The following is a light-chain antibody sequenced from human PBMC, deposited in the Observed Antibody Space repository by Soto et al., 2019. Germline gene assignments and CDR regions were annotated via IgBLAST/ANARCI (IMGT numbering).Light chain of an antibody. CDR1: SSNIGSNT. J-gene: IGLJ2*01. CDR2: SND. Sequence: QAVVTQAPSASGTPGQRVTISYSGSSSNIGSNTVSWYQQVPGTAPKLLIYSNDQRPSGVPDRFSGSKSGTSASLAIGGLQSEDEADYYCAAWDGSLNGWVFGGGTKLTVL. CDR3: AAWDGSLNGWV. V-gene: IGLV1-44*01.